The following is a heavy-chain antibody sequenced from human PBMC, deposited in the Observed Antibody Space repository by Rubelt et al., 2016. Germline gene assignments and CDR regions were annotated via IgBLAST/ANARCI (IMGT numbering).Heavy chain of an antibody. CDR2: IYTSGSP. CDR1: GGSISSYY. V-gene: IGHV4-4*07. J-gene: IGHJ4*02. Sequence: QVQLQESGPGLVKPSETLSLTCTVSGGSISSYYWSWIRQPAGKGLEWIGRIYTSGSPNYNPSLKSRVTISVDTSKNQVSLKLSSGTAADTAVYDYARQPKSSCHDYWGQGTLVTVAS. D-gene: IGHD6-13*01. CDR3: ARQPKSSCHDY.